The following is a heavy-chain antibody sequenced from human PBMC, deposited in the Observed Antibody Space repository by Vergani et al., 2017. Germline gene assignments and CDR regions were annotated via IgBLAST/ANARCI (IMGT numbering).Heavy chain of an antibody. CDR2: IYYSGST. CDR3: AGGPNEFDP. Sequence: QVQLQESGPGLVKPSESLSLTCTVSGGSISSYYWSWTRQPPGKGLDWIGYIYYSGSTNYNPSLKSRVTISVDTSKNQFSLKLSSVTAADTAVYYCAGGPNEFDPWGQGTLVTVSS. V-gene: IGHV4-59*01. J-gene: IGHJ5*02. D-gene: IGHD1-1*01. CDR1: GGSISSYY.